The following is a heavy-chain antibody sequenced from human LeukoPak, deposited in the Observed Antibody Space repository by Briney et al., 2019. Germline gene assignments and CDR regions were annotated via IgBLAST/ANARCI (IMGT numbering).Heavy chain of an antibody. J-gene: IGHJ4*02. Sequence: ASVKVSCKTSGYTFSDYFVHWVRQAPGQGLEWMGWIKPNSGDTAYAQKFQGRVTMTRDTSIRTAYMEPSRLTYDDTAVYYCARYYSSNWQFDYWGQGTLVTVSS. D-gene: IGHD6-13*01. CDR1: GYTFSDYF. CDR3: ARYYSSNWQFDY. V-gene: IGHV1-2*02. CDR2: IKPNSGDT.